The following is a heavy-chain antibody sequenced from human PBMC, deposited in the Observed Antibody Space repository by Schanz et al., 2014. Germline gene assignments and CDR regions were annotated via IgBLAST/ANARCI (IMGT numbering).Heavy chain of an antibody. J-gene: IGHJ4*02. CDR3: ATWSGTRLFHN. D-gene: IGHD1-7*01. CDR2: VTHSGRT. Sequence: QVQLLQWGAGLLKASETLSLTCGVYDGSITDYYWSWIRQSPGKGLEWIGEVTHSGRTTYNPSLQSRVTMSVDTSKNHFSLKLSSMTAADTAAYYCATWSGTRLFHNWGQGTLVTVSS. CDR1: DGSITDYY. V-gene: IGHV4-34*02.